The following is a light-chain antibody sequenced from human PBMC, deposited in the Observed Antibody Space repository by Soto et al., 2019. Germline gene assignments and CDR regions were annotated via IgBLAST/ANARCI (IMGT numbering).Light chain of an antibody. V-gene: IGKV1-5*03. CDR1: QSISPW. CDR2: KAS. CDR3: LQYNTYPWT. J-gene: IGKJ1*01. Sequence: EIQMTQSPPTLSASVGDRVTITCRASQSISPWLAWYQQKPGKPPNLLIYKASSLESGVPARFSGSGSGTEFTLTISSLQPDDFATYYCLQYNTYPWTFGQGTKVEIK.